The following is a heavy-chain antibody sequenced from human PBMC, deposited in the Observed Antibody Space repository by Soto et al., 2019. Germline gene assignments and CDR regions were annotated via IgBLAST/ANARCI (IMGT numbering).Heavy chain of an antibody. V-gene: IGHV1-18*01. Sequence: QVQLVQSGAEVKKPGASVKVSCKASGYTFTSYGISWVRQAPGQGLEWMGRISAYNGNTNYAQRLQGRVNMTTDTSTSTLYMELRSLRSDDTAVYYCARDVRGHYYYYGMDVWGQGTTVTVSS. CDR1: GYTFTSYG. CDR2: ISAYNGNT. CDR3: ARDVRGHYYYYGMDV. D-gene: IGHD5-12*01. J-gene: IGHJ6*02.